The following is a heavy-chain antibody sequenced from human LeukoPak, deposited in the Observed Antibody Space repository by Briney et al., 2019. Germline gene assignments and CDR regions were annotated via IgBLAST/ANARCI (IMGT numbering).Heavy chain of an antibody. Sequence: GGSLRLSCAASGFTFSSYGMHWVRQAPGKGLEWVAVISYDGSNKYYADSVKGRFTISRDNSKNTLYLQMNSLRAEDTAVYYCARDDFLQIAMDVWGQGTTVTVSS. J-gene: IGHJ6*02. CDR3: ARDDFLQIAMDV. CDR2: ISYDGSNK. CDR1: GFTFSSYG. D-gene: IGHD3/OR15-3a*01. V-gene: IGHV3-30*03.